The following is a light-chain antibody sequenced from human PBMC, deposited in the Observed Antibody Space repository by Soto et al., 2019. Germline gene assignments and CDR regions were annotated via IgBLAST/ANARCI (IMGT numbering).Light chain of an antibody. V-gene: IGKV1-12*01. CDR1: QDISNY. CDR2: AAS. CDR3: QPADIFPLT. J-gene: IGKJ4*02. Sequence: DIQMTQSPSSVSASVGDRVVITCRASQDISNYLAWYQQKPGDAPELLIYAASRLKRGVPSRFSGSGSGTDFTLIIESLQPEDFATYYCQPADIFPLTFGGGTKVEI.